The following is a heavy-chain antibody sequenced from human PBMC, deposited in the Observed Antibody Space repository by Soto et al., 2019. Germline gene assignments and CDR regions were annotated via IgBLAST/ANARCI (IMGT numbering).Heavy chain of an antibody. CDR1: GYTFTSHD. CDR2: MNPNSGHT. D-gene: IGHD2-2*01. Sequence: QVQLVQSGAEVNKPGASVKVSCKASGYTFTSHDINWMRQATGQGLEWMGWMNPNSGHTNYAQKFQGRVTMTRDTSIRTAYMELHNLRSEDTAIYYCASDMSTTWGQGTLVTVSS. V-gene: IGHV1-8*01. CDR3: ASDMSTT. J-gene: IGHJ5*02.